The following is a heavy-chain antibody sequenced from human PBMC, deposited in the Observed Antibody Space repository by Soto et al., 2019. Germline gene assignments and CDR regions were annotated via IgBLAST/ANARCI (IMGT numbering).Heavy chain of an antibody. D-gene: IGHD3-22*01. V-gene: IGHV4-59*08. CDR2: IYYTGST. CDR1: GGFIISYY. Sequence: SETLSLTCTVSGGFIISYYWSWIRQPPGKGLEWIGYIYYTGSTNYNPSLKSRVTISVDTSKKQFSLKLDSVTAADTAVYYCARLGGYYQAIDYWGQGTPVSVSS. J-gene: IGHJ4*02. CDR3: ARLGGYYQAIDY.